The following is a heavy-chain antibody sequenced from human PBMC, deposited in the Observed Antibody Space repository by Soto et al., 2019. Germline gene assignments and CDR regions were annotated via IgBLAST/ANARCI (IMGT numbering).Heavy chain of an antibody. J-gene: IGHJ4*02. CDR3: ARDGGAY. D-gene: IGHD3-16*01. CDR2: MSYDGSNK. V-gene: IGHV3-30-3*01. Sequence: QVPLVESGGGVVQPGRSLRLSCAASGFTFSSYAMHWVRRAPGKGLEWMAVMSYDGSNKYYADSVKGRFTISRDNYKNTLYLQMNSLRPEATALYYCARDGGAYWGQGTLVIVSS. CDR1: GFTFSSYA.